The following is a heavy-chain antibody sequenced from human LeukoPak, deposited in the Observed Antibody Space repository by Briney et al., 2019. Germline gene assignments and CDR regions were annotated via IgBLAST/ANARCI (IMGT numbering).Heavy chain of an antibody. V-gene: IGHV3-66*01. J-gene: IGHJ3*02. D-gene: IGHD6-13*01. CDR3: ARGIAAAGTSDAFDI. CDR1: GFTFSSYG. Sequence: GGSLRLSCAASGFTFSSYGMSWVRQAPGKGLEWVSVIYSGGSTYYADSVKGRFTISRDNSKNTLYLQMNSLRAGDTAVYYCARGIAAAGTSDAFDIWGQGTMVTVSS. CDR2: IYSGGST.